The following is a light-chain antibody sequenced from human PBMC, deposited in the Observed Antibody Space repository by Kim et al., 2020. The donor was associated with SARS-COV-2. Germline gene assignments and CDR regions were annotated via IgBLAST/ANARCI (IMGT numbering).Light chain of an antibody. V-gene: IGKV2-28*01. J-gene: IGKJ2*03. Sequence: DIVMTQSPLSLPVTXGEPASISCRSSQSLLHSNGYNYLDWYLQKPGQSPQLLIYLGSNRASGVPDRFSGSGSGTDFTLKISRVEAEDVGVYYCMQALQTPPSFGQGTKLEIK. CDR2: LGS. CDR3: MQALQTPPS. CDR1: QSLLHSNGYNY.